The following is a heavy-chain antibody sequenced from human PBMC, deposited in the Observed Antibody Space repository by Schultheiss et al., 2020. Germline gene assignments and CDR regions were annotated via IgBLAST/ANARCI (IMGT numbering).Heavy chain of an antibody. CDR1: GYTFTSYG. Sequence: ASVKVSVKASGYTFTSYGMSWVRQAPGQGLEWMGWINPNSGGTNYAQKFQGRVTMTRDTSISTAYMELSSLRSDDTAVYYCARRAYSGYDSHFDYWGQGTLVTVSS. CDR3: ARRAYSGYDSHFDY. V-gene: IGHV1-2*02. D-gene: IGHD5-12*01. J-gene: IGHJ4*02. CDR2: INPNSGGT.